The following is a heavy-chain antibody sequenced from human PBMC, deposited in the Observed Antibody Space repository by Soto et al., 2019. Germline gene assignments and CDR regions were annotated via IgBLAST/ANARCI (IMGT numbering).Heavy chain of an antibody. D-gene: IGHD3-16*02. Sequence: PGGSLRLSCAASGLSFSNYAMTWVRQAPGKGLEWVSSIGGGGRTKYYADSVEGRFTISRDNSNNTLYLHMSSLRGEDTAVYHCAKSSNDFVWGTFRHLDSWGRGTLVTVSS. CDR3: AKSSNDFVWGTFRHLDS. V-gene: IGHV3-23*01. J-gene: IGHJ4*02. CDR2: IGGGGRTK. CDR1: GLSFSNYA.